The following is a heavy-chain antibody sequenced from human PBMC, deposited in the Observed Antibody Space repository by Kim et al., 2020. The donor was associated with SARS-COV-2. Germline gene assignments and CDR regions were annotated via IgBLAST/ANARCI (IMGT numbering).Heavy chain of an antibody. CDR1: GFTFSSHA. V-gene: IGHV3-30-3*01. Sequence: GGSLRLSCAVSGFTFSSHAMHWVRQAPGKGLEWVAAISYDRSNKYYADSVKGRFTTSRDNSKNTLYPQMNSLRAEDTAVYYCARGGRTLHSLMDVWGKGT. D-gene: IGHD2-15*01. CDR3: ARGGRTLHSLMDV. CDR2: ISYDRSNK. J-gene: IGHJ6*03.